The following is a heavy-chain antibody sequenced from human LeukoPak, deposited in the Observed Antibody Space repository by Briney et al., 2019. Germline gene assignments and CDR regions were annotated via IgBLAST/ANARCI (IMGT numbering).Heavy chain of an antibody. V-gene: IGHV4-4*09. J-gene: IGHJ5*02. Sequence: SETLSLTCTVSGGSISSYYWSWLRQPPGKGLEWIGYIYTSGSTNYNPSLKSRVTISVDTSKNQFSLKLSSVTAADTAVYYCASADFHFGGLFDPWGQGTLVTVSS. CDR1: GGSISSYY. CDR2: IYTSGST. D-gene: IGHD3-3*01. CDR3: ASADFHFGGLFDP.